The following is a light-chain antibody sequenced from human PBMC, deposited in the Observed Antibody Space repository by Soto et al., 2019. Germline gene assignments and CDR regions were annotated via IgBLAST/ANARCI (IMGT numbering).Light chain of an antibody. CDR1: QSVSSY. V-gene: IGKV3-11*01. CDR2: DAS. J-gene: IGKJ1*01. CDR3: QQRSNWPLT. Sequence: DIVLTQSPAPLSLSPGERATLSCRASQSVSSYLAWYQQKPGQAPRLLIYDASNRATGIPARFTGSWSGTDCTLTISSLEPEDFAVYYCQQRSNWPLTFGQGTKVDIK.